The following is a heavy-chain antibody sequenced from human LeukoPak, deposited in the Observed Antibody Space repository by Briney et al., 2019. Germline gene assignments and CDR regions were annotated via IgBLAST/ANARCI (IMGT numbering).Heavy chain of an antibody. CDR2: IYTSGST. Sequence: PSETLSLTCTVSGGSISSYYWSWIRQPAGKGLEWIGRIYTSGSTNYNPSLKGRVTMSVDTSKNQFSLKLSSVTAADTAVYYCARDVWVFDSYDFWSGYPKYNWFDPWGQGTLVTVSS. V-gene: IGHV4-4*07. CDR1: GGSISSYY. D-gene: IGHD3-3*01. J-gene: IGHJ5*02. CDR3: ARDVWVFDSYDFWSGYPKYNWFDP.